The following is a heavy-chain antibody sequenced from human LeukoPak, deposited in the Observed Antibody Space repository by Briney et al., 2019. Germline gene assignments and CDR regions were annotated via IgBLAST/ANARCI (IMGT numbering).Heavy chain of an antibody. CDR1: GFTFSSYA. Sequence: PGGSLRLSCAAYGFTFSSYAMSWVRQAPGKGLEWVSAISGSGGSTYYADSVKGRFTISRDNSKNTLYLQMNSLRAEDTAVYYCAKSRDLPLDAFDIWGQGTMVTVSS. J-gene: IGHJ3*02. CDR2: ISGSGGST. CDR3: AKSRDLPLDAFDI. V-gene: IGHV3-23*01.